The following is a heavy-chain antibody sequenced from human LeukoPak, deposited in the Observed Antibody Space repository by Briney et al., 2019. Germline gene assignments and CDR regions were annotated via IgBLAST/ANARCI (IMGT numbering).Heavy chain of an antibody. D-gene: IGHD7-27*01. CDR3: AKDLMGIPNSPIDY. CDR1: GFTFSSYG. J-gene: IGHJ4*02. Sequence: PGGSLRLSCAASGFTFSSYGMSWVRQAPGKGLEWVSAISGSGGSTYYADSVKGRFTISRDNSKNTLYLQMNSLRAEDTAVYYCAKDLMGIPNSPIDYWGQGTLVTVSS. CDR2: ISGSGGST. V-gene: IGHV3-23*01.